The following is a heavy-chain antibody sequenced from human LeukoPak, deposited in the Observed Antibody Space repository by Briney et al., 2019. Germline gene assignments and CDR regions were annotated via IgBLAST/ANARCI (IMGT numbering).Heavy chain of an antibody. CDR1: GFTFSSYG. CDR2: IWYDGSNK. CDR3: ARGPFDHYDSSGYSGYYFDY. D-gene: IGHD3-22*01. Sequence: GGSLRLSCAASGFTFSSYGMPWVRQAPGKGLEWVAVIWYDGSNKYYADSVKGRFTISRDNSKNTLYLQMNSLRAEDTAVYYCARGPFDHYDSSGYSGYYFDYWGQGTLVTVSS. J-gene: IGHJ4*02. V-gene: IGHV3-33*01.